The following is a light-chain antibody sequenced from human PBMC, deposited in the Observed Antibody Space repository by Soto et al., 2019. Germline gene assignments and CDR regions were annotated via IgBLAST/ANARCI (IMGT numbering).Light chain of an antibody. Sequence: IQVTNSAFSVSASVANRVTITCRASQSISSYLNWYQQKPGKAPKLLIYAASSLQSGVPSRFSGSGSGTDFTLTISILQPEDFATYYCQQSYSTPWTFGQGTKVDIK. CDR3: QQSYSTPWT. J-gene: IGKJ1*01. V-gene: IGKV1-39*01. CDR2: AAS. CDR1: QSISSY.